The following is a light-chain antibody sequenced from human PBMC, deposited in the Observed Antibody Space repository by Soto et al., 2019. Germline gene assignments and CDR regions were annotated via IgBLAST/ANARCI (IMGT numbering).Light chain of an antibody. V-gene: IGLV2-14*01. Sequence: QSALTQPASVSGSPGQSITISCTGTTNDVGGFNYVSWYQQHPGKAPKLMIYEVRNRPSGVSNRFSGSKSGNTASLTISGLQAEDEADYYCSSYTSRSTVVFGGGTKLTVL. J-gene: IGLJ3*02. CDR1: TNDVGGFNY. CDR2: EVR. CDR3: SSYTSRSTVV.